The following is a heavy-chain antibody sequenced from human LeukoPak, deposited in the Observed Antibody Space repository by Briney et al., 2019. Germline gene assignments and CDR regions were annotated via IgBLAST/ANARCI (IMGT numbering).Heavy chain of an antibody. V-gene: IGHV4-39*07. CDR3: ARVVGGGGFDY. Sequence: SETLSLTCTVSGGSISSSSYYWGWIRQPPGKGLEWIGSIYYSGSTYYNPSLKSRVTISVDTSKNQFSLKLSSVTAADTAVYYCARVVGGGGFDYWGQGTLVTVSP. CDR1: GGSISSSSYY. J-gene: IGHJ4*02. D-gene: IGHD3-16*01. CDR2: IYYSGST.